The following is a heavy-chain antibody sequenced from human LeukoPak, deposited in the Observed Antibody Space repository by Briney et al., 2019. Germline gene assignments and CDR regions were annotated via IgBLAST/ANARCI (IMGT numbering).Heavy chain of an antibody. J-gene: IGHJ6*02. CDR3: AKSSSSWMAAGMDV. CDR2: IKQDGSEK. D-gene: IGHD6-13*01. Sequence: PGGSLRLSCAASGFTFSSYWMSWVRQAPGKGLEWVANIKQDGSEKYYVDSVKGRFTISRDNAKNSLYLQMNSLRAEDTAVYYCAKSSSSWMAAGMDVWGQGTTVTVSS. V-gene: IGHV3-7*01. CDR1: GFTFSSYW.